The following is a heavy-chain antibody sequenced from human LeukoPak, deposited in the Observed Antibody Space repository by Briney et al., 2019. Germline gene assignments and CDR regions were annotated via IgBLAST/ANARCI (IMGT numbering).Heavy chain of an antibody. J-gene: IGHJ3*02. CDR1: GYTFSSYY. CDR2: INPSGGST. CDR3: ARGDTVTIDAFDI. V-gene: IGHV1-46*01. Sequence: ASVKVSCKASGYTFSSYYVHWVRQAPGQGLDWMGIINPSGGSTSYAQYFQGRVTMTRDTSTSTVYMELSSLRSEDTAVYYCARGDTVTIDAFDIWGQGTMVTVSS. D-gene: IGHD4-17*01.